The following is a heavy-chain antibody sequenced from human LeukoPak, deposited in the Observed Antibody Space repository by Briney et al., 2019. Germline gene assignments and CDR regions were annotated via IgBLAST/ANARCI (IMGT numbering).Heavy chain of an antibody. CDR2: ISGSGGST. CDR1: GFIFSSYA. J-gene: IGHJ4*02. CDR3: AKGPYQLPLDY. V-gene: IGHV3-23*01. Sequence: GGSLRLSCAVSGFIFSSYAMSWVRQAPGKGLEWISAISGSGGSTYYADSVKGRFTISRDNSKNTLYLQMNSLRAEDTAVYYCAKGPYQLPLDYWGQGTLVTVS. D-gene: IGHD2-2*01.